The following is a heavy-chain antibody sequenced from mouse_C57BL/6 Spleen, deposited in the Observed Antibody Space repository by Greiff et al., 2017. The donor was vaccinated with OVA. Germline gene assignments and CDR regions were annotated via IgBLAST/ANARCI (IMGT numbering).Heavy chain of an antibody. J-gene: IGHJ4*01. CDR1: GYTFTSYW. Sequence: VQLQQPGAELVKPGASVKLSCKASGYTFTSYWMHWVKQRPGQGLEWIGMIHPNSGSTNYNEKFKSKATLTVDKSSSTAYMQLSSLTSEDSAVYYCASITTVVPYAMDYWGQGTSVTVSS. CDR3: ASITTVVPYAMDY. V-gene: IGHV1-64*01. CDR2: IHPNSGST. D-gene: IGHD1-1*01.